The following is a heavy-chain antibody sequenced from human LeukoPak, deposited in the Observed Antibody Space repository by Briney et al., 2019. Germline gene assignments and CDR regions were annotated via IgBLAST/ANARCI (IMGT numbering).Heavy chain of an antibody. J-gene: IGHJ5*02. Sequence: ASVKVSCKTSGYIFSDFYIHWVRQAPGQGLEWMGWTSPKNLGTNIARKFQHRGTMTLDTSISTAYLELSSLRSDDTALYYCTRAHWVGNYVFSRFDPWGQGNLVTVSS. CDR2: TSPKNLGT. CDR1: GYIFSDFY. V-gene: IGHV1-2*02. CDR3: TRAHWVGNYVFSRFDP. D-gene: IGHD3-10*02.